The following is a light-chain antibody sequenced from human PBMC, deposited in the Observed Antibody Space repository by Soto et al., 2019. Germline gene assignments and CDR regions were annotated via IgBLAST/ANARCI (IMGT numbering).Light chain of an antibody. J-gene: IGKJ1*01. CDR3: QQYGSSPRT. CDR2: GAS. CDR1: QSVSSTY. V-gene: IGKV3-20*01. Sequence: EIVLTQSPGTLSLFPGERATFSCRASQSVSSTYLAWYQQKPGQAPRLLIYGASSRATGIPDRFSGSGSGTDLTLTISRLEPEDSAGYYCQQYGSSPRTFGQGTKVEI.